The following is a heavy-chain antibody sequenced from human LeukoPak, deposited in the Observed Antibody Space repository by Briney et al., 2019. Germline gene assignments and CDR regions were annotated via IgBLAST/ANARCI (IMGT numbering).Heavy chain of an antibody. CDR2: IYHSGST. CDR3: ARDIGTYGSGSYYSDASDI. J-gene: IGHJ3*02. D-gene: IGHD3-10*01. V-gene: IGHV4-38-2*02. Sequence: PSETLSLTCAVSGYSISSGYYWGWIRQPPGKGLEWIGSIYHSGSTYYNPSLKSRVTISVDTSKNQFSLKLSSVTAADTAVYYCARDIGTYGSGSYYSDASDIWGQGTMVTVSS. CDR1: GYSISSGYY.